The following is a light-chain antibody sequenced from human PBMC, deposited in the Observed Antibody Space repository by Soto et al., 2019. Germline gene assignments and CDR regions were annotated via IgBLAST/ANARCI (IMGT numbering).Light chain of an antibody. V-gene: IGKV1-5*03. CDR3: QQYNSYSQT. CDR2: KAS. Sequence: DIQMTQSPSTLSASVGDRVTITCRASQSISVWLAWYQQKAGKAPNLLIYKASRLESGVPSRFSGSGSEKEFTLTISGLKPGDSATYYCQQYNSYSQTLGRGTKVDIK. CDR1: QSISVW. J-gene: IGKJ1*01.